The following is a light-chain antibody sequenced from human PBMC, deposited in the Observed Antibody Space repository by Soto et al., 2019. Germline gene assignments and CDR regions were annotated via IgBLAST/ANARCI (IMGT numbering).Light chain of an antibody. J-gene: IGKJ4*01. V-gene: IGKV4-1*01. CDR1: QRLLYNSNNKNY. CDR2: WAS. Sequence: DIVMTQSPDSLAVSLGERATINCKSSQRLLYNSNNKNYLAWYQHEPGQPPKLLIYWASTRESGVPDRFSGSGSGTDFTLTISNLQAEDVAVYYCHQYYSVPLTFGGGTKVEI. CDR3: HQYYSVPLT.